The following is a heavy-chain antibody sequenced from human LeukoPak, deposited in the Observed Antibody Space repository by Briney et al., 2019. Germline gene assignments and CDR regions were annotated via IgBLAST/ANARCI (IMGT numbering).Heavy chain of an antibody. CDR2: IYYSGST. CDR3: ARDSAFLAFDY. D-gene: IGHD2/OR15-2a*01. Sequence: TSETLSLTCTVSGGSISSYYWSWIRQPPGKGLEWIGYIYYSGSTNYNPSLKSRVTISVDTSKNQFSLKLSSVTAADTAVYYCARDSAFLAFDYWGQGTLATVSS. J-gene: IGHJ4*02. CDR1: GGSISSYY. V-gene: IGHV4-59*01.